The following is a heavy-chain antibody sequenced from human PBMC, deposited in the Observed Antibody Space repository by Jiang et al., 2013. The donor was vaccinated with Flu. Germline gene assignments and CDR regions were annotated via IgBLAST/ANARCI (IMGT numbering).Heavy chain of an antibody. Sequence: VQPGRSLRLSCAASGFTFSSYGMHWVRQAPGKGLEWVAIIWFDGSNKYYGDSVKGRFTISRDNSKNTLYLQMNSLRAEDTAIYYCARDNADDWYYDLWGRGTLVTVSS. CDR1: GFTFSSYG. CDR3: ARDNADDWYYDL. J-gene: IGHJ2*01. CDR2: IWFDGSNK. V-gene: IGHV3-33*01.